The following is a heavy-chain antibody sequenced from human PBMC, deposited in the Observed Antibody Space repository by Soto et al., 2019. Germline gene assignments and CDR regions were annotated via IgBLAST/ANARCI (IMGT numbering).Heavy chain of an antibody. CDR3: ARGGALLWFGELYWFAP. CDR1: GGSFSGYY. J-gene: IGHJ5*02. V-gene: IGHV4-34*01. CDR2: INHSGST. Sequence: PSETLSLTCAVYGGSFSGYYWSWIRQPPGKGLEWIGEINHSGSTNYNPSLKSRVTISVDTSKNQFSLKLSSVTAADTAVYYCARGGALLWFGELYWFAPWGKGTLVTVS. D-gene: IGHD3-10*01.